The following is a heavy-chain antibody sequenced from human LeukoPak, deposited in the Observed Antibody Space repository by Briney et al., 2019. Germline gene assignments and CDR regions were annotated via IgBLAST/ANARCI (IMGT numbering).Heavy chain of an antibody. V-gene: IGHV4-59*08. D-gene: IGHD1-26*01. Sequence: SETLSLTCTVSGGSISSYYWSWIRQPPGKGLEWIAYIYYSGITNYNPSLKSRVTISVDTSKNQFSLKLSSVTAADTAVYYCARGTPDSGRYYPFDYWGRGTLVTVSS. CDR2: IYYSGIT. J-gene: IGHJ4*02. CDR3: ARGTPDSGRYYPFDY. CDR1: GGSISSYY.